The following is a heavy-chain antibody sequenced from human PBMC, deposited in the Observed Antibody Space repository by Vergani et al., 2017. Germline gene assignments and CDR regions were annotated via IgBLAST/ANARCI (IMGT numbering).Heavy chain of an antibody. V-gene: IGHV1-69*06. Sequence: QVQLVQSGAEVKKPGSSVKVSCKASGGTFSSYAISWVRQAPGQGLEWMGGIIPIFGTANYAQKFQGRVTMTEDTSTDTAYMELSSLRSEVTAVYYCGAWRGSDGRTAFDYWGQGTLVTVSS. D-gene: IGHD1-26*01. CDR3: GAWRGSDGRTAFDY. CDR2: IIPIFGTA. J-gene: IGHJ4*02. CDR1: GGTFSSYA.